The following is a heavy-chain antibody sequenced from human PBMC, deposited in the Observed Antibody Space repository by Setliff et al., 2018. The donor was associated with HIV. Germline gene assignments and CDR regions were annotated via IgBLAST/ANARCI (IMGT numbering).Heavy chain of an antibody. J-gene: IGHJ4*02. CDR3: ARRDNYGDYGGAY. D-gene: IGHD4-17*01. V-gene: IGHV4-39*01. Sequence: SETLSLTCTVSGGSISRSTYYWCWIRQPPGKGLEWIGNIYFRGDTYYNPSLKSRVTISVDTSKNQFSLNLSSVTAADTAVYYCARRDNYGDYGGAYWGQGTLVTVSS. CDR1: GGSISRSTYY. CDR2: IYFRGDT.